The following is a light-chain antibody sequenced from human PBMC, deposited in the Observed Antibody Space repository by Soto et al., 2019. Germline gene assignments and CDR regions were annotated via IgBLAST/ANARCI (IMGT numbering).Light chain of an antibody. CDR3: QQFSSYPLT. J-gene: IGKJ4*01. V-gene: IGKV3-20*01. CDR1: QIVSNY. Sequence: EIVMTQSPATLSVSPGERATLSCRASQIVSNYLAWYQQKPGQAPRLLIYDASSRATGIPDRFSGGGSGTDFTLTIGRLEPEDFAVYYCQQFSSYPLTFGGGTKVDIK. CDR2: DAS.